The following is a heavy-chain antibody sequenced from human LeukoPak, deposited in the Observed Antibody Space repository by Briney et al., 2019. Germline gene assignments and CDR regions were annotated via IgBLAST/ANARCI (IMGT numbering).Heavy chain of an antibody. CDR1: GYIFIGYY. CDR3: VRANSQLYFDH. CDR2: IHPKSGGT. Sequence: ASVNLSCKPSGYIFIGYYIYWVRQAPGLGLEWMGWIHPKSGGTEYAEKFQGRVSITRDTYITTVYMEMSSLRADDTAVYYCVRANSQLYFDHWGQGTLATVSS. D-gene: IGHD3-10*01. V-gene: IGHV1-2*02. J-gene: IGHJ4*02.